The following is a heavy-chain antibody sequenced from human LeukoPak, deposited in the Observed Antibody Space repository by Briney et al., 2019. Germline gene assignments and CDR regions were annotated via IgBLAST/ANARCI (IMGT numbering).Heavy chain of an antibody. CDR2: IGTAGDT. J-gene: IGHJ5*02. CDR1: GFTFSSYD. V-gene: IGHV3-13*04. D-gene: IGHD3-22*01. CDR3: ARGVFYDSSGYYRRKYNWFDP. Sequence: GGSLRLSCAASGFTFSSYDMHWVRQATGKGLEWVSAIGTAGDTYYPVSVKGRFTISRENAKNSLYLQMNRLRAGDTAVYYCARGVFYDSSGYYRRKYNWFDPWGQGTLVTVSS.